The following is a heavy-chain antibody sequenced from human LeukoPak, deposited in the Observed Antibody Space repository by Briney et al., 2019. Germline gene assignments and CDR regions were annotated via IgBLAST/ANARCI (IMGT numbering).Heavy chain of an antibody. D-gene: IGHD3-9*01. J-gene: IGHJ4*02. CDR1: GFTFSSYA. CDR2: ISGSGGST. Sequence: GGSLRLSCAASGFTFSSYAMSWVRQAPGKGLEWVSAISGSGGSTYYADSVKGRFTISRDNAKNSLYLQMNSLRAEDTAVYYCARDPGPTGFDYWGQGTLVTVSS. V-gene: IGHV3-23*01. CDR3: ARDPGPTGFDY.